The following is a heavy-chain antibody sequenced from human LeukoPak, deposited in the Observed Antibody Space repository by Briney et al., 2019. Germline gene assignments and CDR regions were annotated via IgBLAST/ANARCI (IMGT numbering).Heavy chain of an antibody. CDR1: GYTFTSYG. V-gene: IGHV1-69*04. CDR2: IIPILGIA. CDR3: ARDRGNDGPPDYYYGMDV. J-gene: IGHJ6*02. D-gene: IGHD1-1*01. Sequence: GASVKVSCKASGYTFTSYGISWVRQAPGQGLEWMGRIIPILGIANYAQKFQGRVTITADKSTSTAYMELSSLRSEDTAVYYCARDRGNDGPPDYYYGMDVWGQGTTVTVSS.